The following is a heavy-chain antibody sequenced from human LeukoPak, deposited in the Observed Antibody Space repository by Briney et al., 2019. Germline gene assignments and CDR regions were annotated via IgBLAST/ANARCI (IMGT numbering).Heavy chain of an antibody. V-gene: IGHV4-34*01. CDR1: GGSFSGYY. D-gene: IGHD3-22*01. CDR2: INHSGST. Sequence: SETLSLTCAVYGGSFSGYYWSWIRQPPGKGLEWIGEINHSGSTNYNPSLKSRVTLSVDTSKNQFSLKLSSVTAADTAVYYCARLPVYYYDSSGYYELMAFDYWGQGTLVTVSS. CDR3: ARLPVYYYDSSGYYELMAFDY. J-gene: IGHJ4*02.